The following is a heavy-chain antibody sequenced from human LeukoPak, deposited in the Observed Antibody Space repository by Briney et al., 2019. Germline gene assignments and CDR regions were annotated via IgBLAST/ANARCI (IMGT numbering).Heavy chain of an antibody. CDR3: ATGYSSSWYLIDY. CDR2: IYHSGST. V-gene: IGHV4-4*02. CDR1: GGSISSSNW. Sequence: SETLSLTCAVSGGSISSSNWWSWVRQPPGEGLEWIGEIYHSGSTNYNPSLKSRVTISVDKSKNQFSLKLSSVTAADTAVYYCATGYSSSWYLIDYWGQGTLVTVSS. D-gene: IGHD6-13*01. J-gene: IGHJ4*02.